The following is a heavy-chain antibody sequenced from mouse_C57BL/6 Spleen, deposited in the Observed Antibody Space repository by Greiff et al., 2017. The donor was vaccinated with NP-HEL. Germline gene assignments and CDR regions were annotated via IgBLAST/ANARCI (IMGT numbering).Heavy chain of an antibody. V-gene: IGHV1-80*01. J-gene: IGHJ2*01. D-gene: IGHD4-1*01. CDR3: ARMELGRLFDY. CDR2: IYPGDGDT. CDR1: GYAFSSYW. Sequence: QVQLQQSGAELVKPGASVKISCKASGYAFSSYWMNWVKQRPGKGLEWIGQIYPGDGDTNYNGKFKGKATLTADKSSSTAYMQLSSLTSEDSAVYFCARMELGRLFDYWGQGTTLTVSS.